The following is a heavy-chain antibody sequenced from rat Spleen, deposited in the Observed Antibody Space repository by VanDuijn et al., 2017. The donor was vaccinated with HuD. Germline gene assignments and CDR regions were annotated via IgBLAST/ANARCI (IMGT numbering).Heavy chain of an antibody. V-gene: IGHV5-17*01. CDR1: GFTFSDYA. CDR3: ARQGVYYYSSYIDY. D-gene: IGHD1-2*01. J-gene: IGHJ3*01. CDR2: IIYDGSST. Sequence: EVQLVESGGGLVQPGRSLKFSCAASGFTFSDYAMAWVRQAPKKGLEWVATIIYDGSSTYYRDSVKGRFTISRDNAKTTLYLQMDSLRSEDTATYYCARQGVYYYSSYIDYWGQGTLVTVSS.